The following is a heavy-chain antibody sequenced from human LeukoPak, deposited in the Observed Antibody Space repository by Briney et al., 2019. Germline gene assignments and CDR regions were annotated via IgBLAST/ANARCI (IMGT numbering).Heavy chain of an antibody. CDR2: MKQDGGEK. V-gene: IGHV3-7*01. J-gene: IGHJ6*04. CDR3: ARDRGFGQADV. D-gene: IGHD3-10*01. CDR1: GFTFSGYW. Sequence: GGSLRLSCAASGFTFSGYWMSWLRQAPGKGLEWVANMKQDGGEKYYVDSVKGRFTISRDNAKNSLYLQMNSLRAEDTAVYYCARDRGFGQADVWGKGTTVTVSS.